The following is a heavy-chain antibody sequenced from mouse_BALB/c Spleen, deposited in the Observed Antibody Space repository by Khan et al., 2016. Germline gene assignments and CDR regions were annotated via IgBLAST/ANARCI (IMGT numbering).Heavy chain of an antibody. CDR2: INPDSSTT. J-gene: IGHJ1*01. CDR3: ANTFWYFDV. V-gene: IGHV4-1*02. Sequence: EVKLLESGGGLVQPGGSLKLSCAASGFDFSRYWMSWVRQAPGKGLEWIGEINPDSSTTNYTPSLKDKFIISRDNAKNTLYLQMSKVRSEDTALCYCANTFWYFDVWGAGTTVTVSS. CDR1: GFDFSRYW.